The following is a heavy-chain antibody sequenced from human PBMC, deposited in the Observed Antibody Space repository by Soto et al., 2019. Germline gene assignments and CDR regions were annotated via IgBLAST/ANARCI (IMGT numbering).Heavy chain of an antibody. CDR2: INQDGTSA. CDR3: VEEGGAGTGY. J-gene: IGHJ4*02. V-gene: IGHV3-74*01. D-gene: IGHD1-1*01. CDR1: GFDFNVYW. Sequence: VQLVESGGGLVQPGGSLRLSCATSGFDFNVYWMHWARQVPGKGLVWLSRINQDGTSAGYADSVRGRFTISRDNAKKTVYLQMYSLRVEDTAVYYCVEEGGAGTGYWGQGTLVTVSS.